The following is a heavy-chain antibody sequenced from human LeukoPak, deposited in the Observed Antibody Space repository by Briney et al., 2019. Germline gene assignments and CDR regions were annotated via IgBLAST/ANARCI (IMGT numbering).Heavy chain of an antibody. CDR1: GFTFSSYS. J-gene: IGHJ6*03. Sequence: GGSLRLSCAASGFTFSSYSMSWVRQAPGKGLEWVGRIKSKTDGGTTDYAAPVKGRFTISRDDSKNTLYLQMNSLKTEDTAVYYCTTDLITMVRGVPYYMDVWGKGTTVTVSS. CDR2: IKSKTDGGTT. D-gene: IGHD3-10*01. V-gene: IGHV3-15*01. CDR3: TTDLITMVRGVPYYMDV.